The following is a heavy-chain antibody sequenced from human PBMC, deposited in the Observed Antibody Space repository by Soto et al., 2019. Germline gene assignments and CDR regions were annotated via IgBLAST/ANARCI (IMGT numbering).Heavy chain of an antibody. J-gene: IGHJ6*03. CDR3: ARERYCSGGSCYKLYYYYYMDV. Sequence: SETLSLTCAVYGGSFSGYYWSWIRQPPGKGLEWIGEINHSGSTNYNPSLKSRVTISVDTSKNQFSLKLSSVTAADTAVYYCARERYCSGGSCYKLYYYYYMDVWGKGTTVTVSS. V-gene: IGHV4-34*01. CDR1: GGSFSGYY. CDR2: INHSGST. D-gene: IGHD2-15*01.